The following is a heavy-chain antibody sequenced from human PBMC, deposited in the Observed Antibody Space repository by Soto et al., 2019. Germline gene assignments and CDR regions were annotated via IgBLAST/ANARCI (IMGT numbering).Heavy chain of an antibody. Sequence: GGALRLSCTGAGFTFVDYAMRWVLVASGKGLEWVGFIRSKPYGGTKEYAASVKGGSTISRDDSKRIAYLQMNSLKTEDTAVYYCTRWYSGSSPPFDPWGQGTLVTVSS. CDR1: GFTFVDYA. J-gene: IGHJ5*02. CDR3: TRWYSGSSPPFDP. D-gene: IGHD1-26*01. V-gene: IGHV3-49*04. CDR2: IRSKPYGGTK.